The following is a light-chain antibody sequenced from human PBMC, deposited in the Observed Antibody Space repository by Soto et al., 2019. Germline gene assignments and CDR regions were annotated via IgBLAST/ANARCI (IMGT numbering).Light chain of an antibody. Sequence: EIVLTQSPGTLSLSPGERATLSCRAIQSVSSSYLAWYQQKPGQAPRLLIYAASSRATGIPDRFSGSGSGTDFTLTISRLEPEDFAVYYCQQFGGSPPWTFGQGTKVDI. V-gene: IGKV3-20*01. CDR3: QQFGGSPPWT. J-gene: IGKJ1*01. CDR2: AAS. CDR1: QSVSSSY.